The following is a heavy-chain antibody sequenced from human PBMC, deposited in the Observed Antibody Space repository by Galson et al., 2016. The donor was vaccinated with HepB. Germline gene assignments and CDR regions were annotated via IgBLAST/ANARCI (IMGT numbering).Heavy chain of an antibody. V-gene: IGHV5-51*01. CDR2: IYPDDSYT. D-gene: IGHD6-19*01. CDR1: GYSFTTYW. J-gene: IGHJ4*02. Sequence: QSGAEVKKPGESLKISCETSGYSFTTYWIAWVRQVPGKGLECMGIIYPDDSYTIYSPSFQGRVTFSVDKSVSTAYLQWSSLRASDTAMYYCARQSLAMSGDVENWGQGTLVTVSS. CDR3: ARQSLAMSGDVEN.